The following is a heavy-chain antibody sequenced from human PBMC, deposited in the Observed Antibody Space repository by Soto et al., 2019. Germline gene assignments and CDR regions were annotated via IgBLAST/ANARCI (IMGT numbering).Heavy chain of an antibody. CDR3: ASAAVTGTAGLDF. CDR1: GYTFSGFY. D-gene: IGHD6-19*01. J-gene: IGHJ4*02. V-gene: IGHV1-2*02. CDR2: INPNSGGT. Sequence: ASVKVSCKASGYTFSGFYMHWVRQAPGQGLEWMGWINPNSGGTKSAEKFQGRVTMTRDTSISTAYMELSRMTSDDTAVYYCASAAVTGTAGLDFWGQGTQVTVSS.